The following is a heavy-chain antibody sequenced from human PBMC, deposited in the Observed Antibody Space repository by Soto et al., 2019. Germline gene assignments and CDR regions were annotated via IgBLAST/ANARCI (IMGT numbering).Heavy chain of an antibody. D-gene: IGHD2-2*01. Sequence: ASVKVSCKASGYTFTSYRISWVRQAPGQGLEWMGRISANDGNTSYAQKFQGRVTMTRDTSTSTVYMELSSLRSEDTAVYYCARKYCSSTSCYGGSGMYYFDYWGQGTLVTVSS. CDR2: ISANDGNT. J-gene: IGHJ4*02. CDR1: GYTFTSYR. V-gene: IGHV1-18*01. CDR3: ARKYCSSTSCYGGSGMYYFDY.